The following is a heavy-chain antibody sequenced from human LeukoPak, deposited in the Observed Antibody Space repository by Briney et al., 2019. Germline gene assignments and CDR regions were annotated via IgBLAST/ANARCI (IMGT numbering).Heavy chain of an antibody. V-gene: IGHV3-15*01. CDR1: GFTFSNAW. CDR3: TVVYYYGSGSDYRIDY. J-gene: IGHJ4*02. CDR2: IKSKTDGGTT. D-gene: IGHD3-10*01. Sequence: GGSLRLSCAASGFTFSNAWMRWVRHAPGRGLEWVGRIKSKTDGGTTDYAAPVKGRFTISIDDSKNTLYLQINSLKTEDTAVYYCTVVYYYGSGSDYRIDYWGQGTLVTVSS.